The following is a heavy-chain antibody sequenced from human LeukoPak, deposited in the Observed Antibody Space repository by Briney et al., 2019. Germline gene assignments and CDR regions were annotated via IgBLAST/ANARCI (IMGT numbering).Heavy chain of an antibody. Sequence: PGRSLRLSCAASGFTFSSYAMHWVRQAAGKGLEWVAVISYDGSNKYYADSVKGRFTISRDYSKNTLYLQMNSLRAEDTAVYYCARRLGYSSGHLDYSAQGSLVTVSS. D-gene: IGHD6-19*01. J-gene: IGHJ4*02. CDR3: ARRLGYSSGHLDY. CDR1: GFTFSSYA. V-gene: IGHV3-30*04. CDR2: ISYDGSNK.